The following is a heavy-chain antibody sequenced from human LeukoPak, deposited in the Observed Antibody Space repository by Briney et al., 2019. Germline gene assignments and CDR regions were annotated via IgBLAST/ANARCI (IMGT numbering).Heavy chain of an antibody. CDR1: GFTFSSYG. CDR3: AKTYCGGDCYPRYWYFDL. CDR2: ISGSGGST. D-gene: IGHD2-21*02. V-gene: IGHV3-23*01. Sequence: GSLRLSCAASGFTFSSYGMSWVRQAPGKGLEWVSAISGSGGSTYYADSVKGRFTISRDNSKNTLYLQMNSLRAEDTAVYYCAKTYCGGDCYPRYWYFDLWGRGTLVTVSS. J-gene: IGHJ2*01.